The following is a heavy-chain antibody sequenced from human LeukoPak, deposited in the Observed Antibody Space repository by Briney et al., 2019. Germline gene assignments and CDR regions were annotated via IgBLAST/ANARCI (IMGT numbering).Heavy chain of an antibody. CDR1: GFTFSDYY. V-gene: IGHV3-11*01. CDR2: ISSSGSTI. D-gene: IGHD4-17*01. CDR3: ARDPTTVTTLGPLYYGMDV. Sequence: GGSLRLSCAASGFTFSDYYMSWIRQAPGKGLEWVSYISSSGSTIYYADSVKGRFTISRDNAKSSLYLQMNSLRAEDTAVYYCARDPTTVTTLGPLYYGMDVWGQGTTVTVSS. J-gene: IGHJ6*02.